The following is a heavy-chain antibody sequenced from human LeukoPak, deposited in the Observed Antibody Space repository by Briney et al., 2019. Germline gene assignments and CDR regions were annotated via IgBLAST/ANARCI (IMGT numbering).Heavy chain of an antibody. V-gene: IGHV1-24*01. CDR3: TKGSGFYYYGMDV. D-gene: IGHD6-19*01. J-gene: IGHJ6*02. CDR2: FDPEDGET. Sequence: ASVKVSCKVSGYTLTELSMHRVRQAPGKGLEWMGGFDPEDGETIYAQKFQGRVTMTEDTSTDTAYMELSSLRSEDTAVYYCTKGSGFYYYGMDVWGQGTTVTVSS. CDR1: GYTLTELS.